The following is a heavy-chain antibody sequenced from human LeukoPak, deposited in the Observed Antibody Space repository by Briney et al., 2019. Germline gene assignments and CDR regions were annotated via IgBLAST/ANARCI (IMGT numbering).Heavy chain of an antibody. CDR1: GGTFSSYA. D-gene: IGHD2-15*01. J-gene: IGHJ4*02. V-gene: IGHV1-2*02. Sequence: ASVKVSCKASGGTFSSYAISWVRQAPGQGLEWMGGIIPKIGGTDYAQKFQGRVTMTRDTSVSTAYMELSGLRSDDTAIYYCARELFTPRDHWGQGTLVTVSS. CDR2: IIPKIGGT. CDR3: ARELFTPRDH.